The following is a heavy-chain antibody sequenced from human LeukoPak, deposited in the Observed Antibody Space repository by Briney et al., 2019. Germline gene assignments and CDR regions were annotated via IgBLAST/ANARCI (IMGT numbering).Heavy chain of an antibody. J-gene: IGHJ4*02. CDR1: GYTFTGYY. CDR3: ARLYCSGGSCYSDTVAY. Sequence: ASVKVSCKASGYTFTGYYMHWVRQALGQGLEWMGWINPNSGGTNYAQKFQGRVTMTRDTSISTAYMELSRLRSDDTAVYYCARLYCSGGSCYSDTVAYWGQGTLVTVSS. D-gene: IGHD2-15*01. CDR2: INPNSGGT. V-gene: IGHV1-2*02.